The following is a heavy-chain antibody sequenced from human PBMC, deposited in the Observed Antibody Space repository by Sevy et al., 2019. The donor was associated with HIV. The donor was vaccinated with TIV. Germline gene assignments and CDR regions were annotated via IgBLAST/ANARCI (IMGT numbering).Heavy chain of an antibody. J-gene: IGHJ4*02. Sequence: GGSLRLSCTASGFTFGDYCMSWVRQAPGKGLEWVAFLKSDVYGGTVDHAASVRGRFVISRDDAKTIAYLQMNDMKTEDTGVYYCTRWKAAQSIFDYWGQGALVTVSS. V-gene: IGHV3-49*04. CDR1: GFTFGDYC. D-gene: IGHD6-13*01. CDR2: LKSDVYGGTV. CDR3: TRWKAAQSIFDY.